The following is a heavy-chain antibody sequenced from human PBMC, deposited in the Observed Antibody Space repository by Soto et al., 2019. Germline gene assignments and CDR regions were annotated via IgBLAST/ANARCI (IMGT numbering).Heavy chain of an antibody. CDR2: ISSSSSYI. CDR1: GFTFSSYS. V-gene: IGHV3-21*01. D-gene: IGHD1-26*01. Sequence: EVQLVESGGGLVKPGGSLRLSCAASGFTFSSYSMNWVRQAPGKGLEWVSSISSSSSYIYYADSVKGRFTISRDNAKNSLYLQMNSLRAEDTAVYYCARDRSEGAIYGMDVWGQGTTVTVSS. J-gene: IGHJ6*02. CDR3: ARDRSEGAIYGMDV.